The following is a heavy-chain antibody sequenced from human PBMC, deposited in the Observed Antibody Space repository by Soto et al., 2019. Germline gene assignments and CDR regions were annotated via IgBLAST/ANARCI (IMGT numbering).Heavy chain of an antibody. Sequence: ASVKVSCKASGYTFTSYGISWVRQAPGQGLEWMGWISAYNGNTNYAQKLQGRVTMTTDTSTSTAYMELRSLRSDDTAVYYCARDFDVDYVGSNWFDPWGQGTLVTVS. CDR3: ARDFDVDYVGSNWFDP. CDR1: GYTFTSYG. J-gene: IGHJ5*02. CDR2: ISAYNGNT. V-gene: IGHV1-18*01. D-gene: IGHD3-9*01.